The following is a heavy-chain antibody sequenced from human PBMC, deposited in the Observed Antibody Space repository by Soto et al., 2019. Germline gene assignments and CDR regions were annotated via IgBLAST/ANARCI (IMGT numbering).Heavy chain of an antibody. CDR2: IIDSGETT. J-gene: IGHJ4*02. Sequence: EVQLLESGGGLVQPGGSLRLSCAASQFTFSSKAMSWVRQTPGKGLEWVASIIDSGETTYYTDSVSGRFTISRDNSNNILYLQMNSLRTDDTALYFCARESGGNWGFFDFRGQGTLVTVSS. CDR1: QFTFSSKA. CDR3: ARESGGNWGFFDF. V-gene: IGHV3-23*01. D-gene: IGHD7-27*01.